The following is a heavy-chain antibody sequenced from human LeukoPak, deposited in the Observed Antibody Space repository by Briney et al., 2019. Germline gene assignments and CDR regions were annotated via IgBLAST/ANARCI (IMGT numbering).Heavy chain of an antibody. J-gene: IGHJ6*02. D-gene: IGHD2-2*01. V-gene: IGHV1-2*04. CDR3: ARDSSSTSHYYYGMDV. CDR1: GYTFTGYY. CDR2: INPNSGGT. Sequence: ASVKVSCKASGYTFTGYYMHWVRQAPGQGLEGMGWINPNSGGTNYAQKFQGWVTMTRDTSISTAYMELSRLRSDDTAVYYFARDSSSTSHYYYGMDVWGQGTTVTVSS.